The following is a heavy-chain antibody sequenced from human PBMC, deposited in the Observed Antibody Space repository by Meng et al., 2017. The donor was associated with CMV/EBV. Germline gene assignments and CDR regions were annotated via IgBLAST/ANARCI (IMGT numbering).Heavy chain of an antibody. CDR2: ISSSGSTI. D-gene: IGHD6-13*01. V-gene: IGHV3-11*04. Sequence: GESLKISCAASGFTFSDYYMSWIRQAPGKGLEWVSYISSSGSTIYYADSVKGRFTISRDNAKNSLYLQMNSLRSEDTAVYYCARAYSSSSNCFDPWVQGTLVTVSS. J-gene: IGHJ5*02. CDR3: ARAYSSSSNCFDP. CDR1: GFTFSDYY.